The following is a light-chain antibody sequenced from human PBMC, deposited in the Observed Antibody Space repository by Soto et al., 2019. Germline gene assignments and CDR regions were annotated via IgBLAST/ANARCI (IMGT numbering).Light chain of an antibody. CDR1: QSISSY. J-gene: IGKJ4*01. CDR3: QQSSSTPQT. Sequence: DIQMTQSPSSLSASVGDRVTITCRASQSISSYLSWYQQKPGKAPKLLINVASTLQSGVPSRFSGSGSGTDFTLAISSLQPEDFATYYCQQSSSTPQTFCGWTRVEIK. CDR2: VAS. V-gene: IGKV1-39*01.